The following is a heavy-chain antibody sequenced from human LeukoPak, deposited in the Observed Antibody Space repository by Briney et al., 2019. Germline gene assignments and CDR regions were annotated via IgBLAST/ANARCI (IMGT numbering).Heavy chain of an antibody. CDR1: GYTFTSYG. Sequence: ASVKVSCKASGYTFTSYGISWVRQAPGQGLEWMGWISAYNGNTNYAQKLQGRVTMTTDTSTSTAYMELRSLRSDDTAVYYCARLTYLYSNRRDFDYWGQGTLVTVSS. V-gene: IGHV1-18*01. D-gene: IGHD6-13*01. CDR2: ISAYNGNT. CDR3: ARLTYLYSNRRDFDY. J-gene: IGHJ4*02.